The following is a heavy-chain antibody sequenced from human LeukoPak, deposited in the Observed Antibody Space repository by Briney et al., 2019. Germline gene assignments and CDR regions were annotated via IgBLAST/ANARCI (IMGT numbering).Heavy chain of an antibody. CDR1: GFILSVYW. J-gene: IGHJ5*02. V-gene: IGHV3-7*01. CDR3: ARGLTTTPNWFDP. D-gene: IGHD3-22*01. CDR2: MKHDSSTI. Sequence: GGSLRLSCAASGFILSVYWMSWVPQVPGKGPGWVADMKHDSSTIYCLDSVKGRFTISRDNAKNSLYLQMNSLRVEDTAVYYCARGLTTTPNWFDPWGQGTLVTVSS.